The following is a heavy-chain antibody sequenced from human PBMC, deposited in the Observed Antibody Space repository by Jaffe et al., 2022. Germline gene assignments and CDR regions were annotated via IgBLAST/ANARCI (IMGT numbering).Heavy chain of an antibody. D-gene: IGHD6-19*01. J-gene: IGHJ2*01. Sequence: QVRLQEAGPGLVKPSQTLSLTCTVSGAPITSGDYYWSWIRQPAGKGLEWIGRIYLSGTTHYSRSLKSRVTISLHPSKNQFSLNLTSVTAADTAVYYCARRSAVSGRYFDLWGRGTLVTVSS. CDR1: GAPITSGDYY. V-gene: IGHV4-61*02. CDR3: ARRSAVSGRYFDL. CDR2: IYLSGTT.